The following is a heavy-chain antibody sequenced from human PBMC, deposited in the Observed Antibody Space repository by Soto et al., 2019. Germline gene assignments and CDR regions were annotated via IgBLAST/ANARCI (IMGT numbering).Heavy chain of an antibody. J-gene: IGHJ4*02. CDR3: ARGSVLLWFGESPLGPYYFDY. D-gene: IGHD3-10*01. V-gene: IGHV1-2*02. Sequence: ASVKVSCKASGYTFTGYYMHWVRQAPGQGLEWMGWINPNSGGTNYAQKFQGRVTMTRDTSISTAYMELSRLRSDDTAVYYCARGSVLLWFGESPLGPYYFDYWGQGXLVTVYS. CDR2: INPNSGGT. CDR1: GYTFTGYY.